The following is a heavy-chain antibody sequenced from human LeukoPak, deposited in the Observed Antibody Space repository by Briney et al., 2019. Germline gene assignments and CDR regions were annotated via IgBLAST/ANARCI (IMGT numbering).Heavy chain of an antibody. CDR3: ATDNYYYMDV. CDR2: IIPIFGTA. J-gene: IGHJ6*03. CDR1: GGTFSSYA. Sequence: SVKVSCKASGGTFSSYAISWVRQAPGQGLEWMGGIIPIFGTANYAQKFQGRVTITADESTSTAYMELSSLRSEDTTVYYCATDNYYYMDVWGKGTTVTVSS. V-gene: IGHV1-69*13.